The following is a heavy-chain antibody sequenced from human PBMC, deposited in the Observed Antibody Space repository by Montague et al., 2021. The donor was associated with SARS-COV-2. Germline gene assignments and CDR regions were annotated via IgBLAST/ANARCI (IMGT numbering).Heavy chain of an antibody. CDR1: AASFSGYY. CDR3: ARVTRTIKLLWFGDRSIRYYFDS. CDR2: ICHSGSS. V-gene: IGHV4-34*01. D-gene: IGHD3-10*01. Sequence: SETLSLTCAVYAASFSGYYLRRARQPPNTGRGWTGVICHSGSSNYKPSLKRRDTVSVDTSKNQFSLKLSSVTAADTAVYYCARVTRTIKLLWFGDRSIRYYFDSWGQGTLVTVAS. J-gene: IGHJ4*02.